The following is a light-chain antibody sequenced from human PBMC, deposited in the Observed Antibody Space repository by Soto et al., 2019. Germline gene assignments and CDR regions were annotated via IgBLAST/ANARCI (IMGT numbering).Light chain of an antibody. CDR2: GAS. CDR3: QHYSSSPPEFT. J-gene: IGKJ3*01. CDR1: QSVSSSY. Sequence: EIVLTQSPGTLSLSPGERATLSCRASQSVSSSYLAWYQQRPGQAPRLLIFGASYRATGSPDRFSGSGSGTDFTLTISRLEPEDFAVYYCQHYSSSPPEFTFGPGTKVDSK. V-gene: IGKV3-20*01.